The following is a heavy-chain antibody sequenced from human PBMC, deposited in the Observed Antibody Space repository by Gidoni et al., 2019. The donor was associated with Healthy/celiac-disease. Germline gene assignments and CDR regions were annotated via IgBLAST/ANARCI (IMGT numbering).Heavy chain of an antibody. Sequence: QVQLVESGGGLVKPGGSLRISCAASGFTFSDYYMSWIRQYTGKGLEWVSYISSSGSTIYYADSVKGRFTISRDNAKNSLYLQMNSLRAEDTAVYYCASEYYYDSSVLGDAFDIWGQGTMVTVSS. CDR1: GFTFSDYY. CDR2: ISSSGSTI. J-gene: IGHJ3*02. CDR3: ASEYYYDSSVLGDAFDI. D-gene: IGHD3-22*01. V-gene: IGHV3-11*01.